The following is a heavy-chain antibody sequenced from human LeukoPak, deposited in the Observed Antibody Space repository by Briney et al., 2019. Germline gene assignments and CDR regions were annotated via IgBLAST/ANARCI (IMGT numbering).Heavy chain of an antibody. CDR2: IYYSGST. J-gene: IGHJ4*02. CDR1: GGSISSSSYY. D-gene: IGHD3-16*01. CDR3: ARHWGALRGYFDY. Sequence: SETLSLTCTVSGGSISSSSYYWGWIRQPPGKGLEWIGYIYYSGSTNYNPSLKSRVTISVDTSKNQFSLKPSSVTAADTAVYYCARHWGALRGYFDYWGQGTLVTVSS. V-gene: IGHV4-61*05.